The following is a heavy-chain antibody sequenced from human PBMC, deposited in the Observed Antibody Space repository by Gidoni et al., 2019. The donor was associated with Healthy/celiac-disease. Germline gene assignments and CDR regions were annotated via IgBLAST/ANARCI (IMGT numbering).Heavy chain of an antibody. CDR1: GGSFSGYY. J-gene: IGHJ6*02. CDR3: ARGPLGIVGARSYYYYYYGMDV. CDR2: INHSGST. V-gene: IGHV4-34*01. Sequence: QVQLQQWGAGLLKPSETLSLTCAVYGGSFSGYYWSWIRQPPGKGLEWIGEINHSGSTNYNPSLKSRVTISVDTSKNQFSLKLSSVTAADTAVYYCARGPLGIVGARSYYYYYYGMDVWGQGTTVTVSS. D-gene: IGHD1-26*01.